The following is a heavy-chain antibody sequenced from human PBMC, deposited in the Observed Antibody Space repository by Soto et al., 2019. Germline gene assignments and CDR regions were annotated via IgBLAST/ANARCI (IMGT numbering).Heavy chain of an antibody. CDR2: IYYSGST. CDR3: ARGGSGWYEVNYYYYGMDV. CDR1: GGSISSGGYY. V-gene: IGHV4-61*08. D-gene: IGHD6-19*01. J-gene: IGHJ6*02. Sequence: SETLSLTCTVSGGSISSGGYYWSWIRQPPGKGLEWIGYIYYSGSTNYNPSLKSRVTISVDTSKNQFSLKLSSVTAADTAVYYCARGGSGWYEVNYYYYGMDVWGQGTTVTVSS.